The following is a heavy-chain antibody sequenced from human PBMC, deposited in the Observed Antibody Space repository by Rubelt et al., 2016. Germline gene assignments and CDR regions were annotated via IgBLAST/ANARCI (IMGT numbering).Heavy chain of an antibody. D-gene: IGHD5-12*01. CDR3: ARYSGYESPMSDDAFDI. V-gene: IGHV1-18*01. J-gene: IGHJ3*02. CDR2: ISAYNGNT. Sequence: ISAYNGNTNYAQKFQGRVTMTTDTSTSTAYMELRSLRSDDTAVYYCARYSGYESPMSDDAFDIWGQGTMVTVSS.